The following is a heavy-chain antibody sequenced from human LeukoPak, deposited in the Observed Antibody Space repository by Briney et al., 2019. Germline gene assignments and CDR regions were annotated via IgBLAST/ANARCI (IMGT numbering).Heavy chain of an antibody. CDR1: GFTLSSYW. CDR3: AREGWIVVVPAAIYYFDY. Sequence: GGSLRLSCAPSGFTLSSYWMSWVRQAPGKGLEWVANIKQDGSEKYYVDSVKGRFTISRDNAKNSLYLQMNSLRAEDTAVYYCAREGWIVVVPAAIYYFDYWGQGTLVTVSS. J-gene: IGHJ4*02. D-gene: IGHD2-2*01. CDR2: IKQDGSEK. V-gene: IGHV3-7*01.